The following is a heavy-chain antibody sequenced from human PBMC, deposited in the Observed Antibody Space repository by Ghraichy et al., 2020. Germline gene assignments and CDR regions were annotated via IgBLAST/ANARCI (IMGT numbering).Heavy chain of an antibody. CDR3: ARDAVGYSSSWFYPPHFDY. CDR2: ISSSSSYT. J-gene: IGHJ4*02. CDR1: GFTFSDYY. V-gene: IGHV3-11*06. D-gene: IGHD6-13*01. Sequence: LSLTCAASGFTFSDYYMSWIRQAPGKGLEWVSYISSSSSYTNYADSVKGRFTISRDNAKNSLYLQMNSLRAEDTAVYYCARDAVGYSSSWFYPPHFDYWGQGTLVTVSS.